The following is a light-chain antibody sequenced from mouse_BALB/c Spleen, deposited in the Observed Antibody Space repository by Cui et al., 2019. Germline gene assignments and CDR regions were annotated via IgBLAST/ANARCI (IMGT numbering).Light chain of an antibody. Sequence: ENVLTQSPAIMAASLGQKVTMTCSASSSVSYSYLHWYQQKSGASPKPLIHRTSNQASGVPAGFSGSGSGTSYSLTISSVEAEDDATYYCQQWSGYPYTFGGGTKLEIK. CDR3: QQWSGYPYT. CDR2: RTS. J-gene: IGKJ2*01. CDR1: SSVSYSY. V-gene: IGKV4-58*01.